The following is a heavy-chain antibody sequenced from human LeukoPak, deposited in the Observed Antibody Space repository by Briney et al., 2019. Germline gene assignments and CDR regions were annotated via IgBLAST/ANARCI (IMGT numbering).Heavy chain of an antibody. CDR2: IKPSGGNT. CDR3: AAVPSGVTIFNDH. Sequence: ASVKVSCKTSGYSFTSYNLHWVRQAPGQRLEWMGIIKPSGGNTNYAQKFQERVTITRDMSTSTAYMELSSLRSEDTAVYYCAAVPSGVTIFNDHWGQGTLVTVSS. V-gene: IGHV1-46*01. J-gene: IGHJ4*02. D-gene: IGHD4-11*01. CDR1: GYSFTSYN.